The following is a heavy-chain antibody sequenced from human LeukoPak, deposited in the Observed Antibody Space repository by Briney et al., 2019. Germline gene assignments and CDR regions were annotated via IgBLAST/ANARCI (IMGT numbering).Heavy chain of an antibody. CDR2: IKSKTDGGTT. D-gene: IGHD6-19*01. CDR1: GFTFSNAW. CDR3: TTSFSTQWLVPSFWFDY. J-gene: IGHJ4*02. V-gene: IGHV3-15*01. Sequence: GGSLRLSCAASGFTFSNAWMSWVRQAPGKGLEWVGRIKSKTDGGTTDYAAPVKGRFTISRDDSKNTLYLQMNSLKTEDTAVYYCTTSFSTQWLVPSFWFDYWGQGTLVTVSS.